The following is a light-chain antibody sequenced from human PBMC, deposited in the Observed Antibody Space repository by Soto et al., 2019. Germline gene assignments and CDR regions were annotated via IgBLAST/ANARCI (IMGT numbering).Light chain of an antibody. CDR1: QSISSY. Sequence: DIQMTQSPSSLSASVGDRVTITCRASQSISSYVNWYQQRPGKAPKVLLYGASSLQSGVPSRFSGTGYGTDFTLTVSNLQPEDFATYYCQQSYSSPWTFGQGTRVEIK. CDR3: QQSYSSPWT. V-gene: IGKV1-39*01. J-gene: IGKJ1*01. CDR2: GAS.